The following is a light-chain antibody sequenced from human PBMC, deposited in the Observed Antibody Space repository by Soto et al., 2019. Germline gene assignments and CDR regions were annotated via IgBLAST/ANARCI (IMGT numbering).Light chain of an antibody. J-gene: IGKJ4*01. CDR1: QGIGSW. V-gene: IGKV1-12*01. CDR2: AAS. Sequence: DLQMTQSPSSVAASVGDRVTITCRASQGIGSWLAWYQQKPGKAPKLLISAASNLQGGVPSRFSGIASGTDFTLTISSLQPEDFATYYCQQAYSFPLTFGGGTKVEVK. CDR3: QQAYSFPLT.